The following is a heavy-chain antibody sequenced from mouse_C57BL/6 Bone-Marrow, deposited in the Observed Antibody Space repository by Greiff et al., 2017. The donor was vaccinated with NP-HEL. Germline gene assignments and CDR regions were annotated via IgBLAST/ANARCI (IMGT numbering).Heavy chain of an antibody. CDR3: ARAHYGSSLMDY. CDR2: INYDGSST. J-gene: IGHJ4*01. D-gene: IGHD1-1*01. CDR1: GFTFSDYY. V-gene: IGHV5-16*01. Sequence: EVQLVESEGGLVQPGSSMKLSCTASGFTFSDYYMAWVRQVPEKGLEWVANINYDGSSTYYLDSLKSRFIISRDNAKNILYLQMSSLKSEDTATYYCARAHYGSSLMDYWGQGTSVTVSS.